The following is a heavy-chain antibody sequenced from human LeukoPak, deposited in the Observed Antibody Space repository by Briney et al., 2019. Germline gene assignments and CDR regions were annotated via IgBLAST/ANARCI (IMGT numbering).Heavy chain of an antibody. J-gene: IGHJ5*02. Sequence: GGSLRLSCAASGFTFSSYAMSWVRQAPGKGLEWVSAISGSGGSTYYADSVNGRFTISRDNSKNTLYLQMNSLRAEDTAVYYCAKDPFGSESYKWRFDPWGQGTLVTVSS. CDR2: ISGSGGST. D-gene: IGHD3-10*01. CDR1: GFTFSSYA. V-gene: IGHV3-23*01. CDR3: AKDPFGSESYKWRFDP.